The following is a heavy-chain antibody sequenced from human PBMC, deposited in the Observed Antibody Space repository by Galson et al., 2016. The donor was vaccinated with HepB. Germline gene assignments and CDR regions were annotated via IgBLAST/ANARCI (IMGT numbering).Heavy chain of an antibody. CDR1: GFTFSSYG. CDR2: ISYDGSNK. CDR3: AKDTARYCSGTSCSYGMDV. V-gene: IGHV3-30*18. J-gene: IGHJ6*02. D-gene: IGHD2-2*01. Sequence: SLRLSCAASGFTFSSYGMHWVRQAPGKGLEWVAVISYDGSNKYYADSVKGRFTISRDNSKNTLYLQMNSLRAEDTAVYYCAKDTARYCSGTSCSYGMDVWGQGTTVTVSS.